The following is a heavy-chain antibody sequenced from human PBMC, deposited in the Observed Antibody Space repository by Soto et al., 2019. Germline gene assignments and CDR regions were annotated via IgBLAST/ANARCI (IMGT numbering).Heavy chain of an antibody. CDR3: ARHLTTVTLEYFQH. Sequence: PSETLSLTCTVSGGSISSSSYYWGWIRQPPGKGLEWIGSIYYSGSTYYNPSLKSRVTISVDTSKNQFSLKLSSVTAADTAVYYCARHLTTVTLEYFQHWGQGTLVTVSS. CDR1: GGSISSSSYY. CDR2: IYYSGST. D-gene: IGHD4-17*01. J-gene: IGHJ1*01. V-gene: IGHV4-39*01.